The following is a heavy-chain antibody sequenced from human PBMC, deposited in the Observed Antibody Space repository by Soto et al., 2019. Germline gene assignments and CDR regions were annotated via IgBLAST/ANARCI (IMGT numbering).Heavy chain of an antibody. D-gene: IGHD3-10*01. Sequence: GASVKVSCKASGYTFTGYYMHWVRQAPGQGLEWMGWINPNSGGTNYAQKFQGRVTMTRDTSISTAYMELSRLRSDDTAVYYCARDMGRDGYNYGMDVWGQGTTVTVSS. J-gene: IGHJ6*02. CDR1: GYTFTGYY. CDR2: INPNSGGT. V-gene: IGHV1-2*02. CDR3: ARDMGRDGYNYGMDV.